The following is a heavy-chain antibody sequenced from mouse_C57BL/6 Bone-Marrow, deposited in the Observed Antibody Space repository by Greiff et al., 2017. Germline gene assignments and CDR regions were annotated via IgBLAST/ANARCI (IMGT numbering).Heavy chain of an antibody. D-gene: IGHD1-1*01. Sequence: VHVKQSGAELVKPGASVKLSCTASGFNIKDYYIHWVKQRPEQGLEWIGRIDPEDGETKYAPKFQDKATITADTSSNTAYLQLSSLTSEDTAVYYCTRSLIYYGTNYWGQGTTRTVSA. CDR2: IDPEDGET. V-gene: IGHV14-2*01. CDR1: GFNIKDYY. J-gene: IGHJ2*01. CDR3: TRSLIYYGTNY.